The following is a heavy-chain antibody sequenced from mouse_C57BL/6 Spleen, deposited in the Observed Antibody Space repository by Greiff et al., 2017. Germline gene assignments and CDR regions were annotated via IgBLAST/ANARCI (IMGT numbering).Heavy chain of an antibody. Sequence: DVKLQESGPGLVKPSQSLSLTCSVTGYSITSGYYWNWIRQFPGNKLEWMGYISYDGSNNYNPSLKNRISITRDTSKNQFFLKLNSVTTEDTATYYCARDGITTVVAHFDYWGQGTTLTVSS. J-gene: IGHJ2*01. D-gene: IGHD1-1*01. V-gene: IGHV3-6*01. CDR2: ISYDGSN. CDR1: GYSITSGYY. CDR3: ARDGITTVVAHFDY.